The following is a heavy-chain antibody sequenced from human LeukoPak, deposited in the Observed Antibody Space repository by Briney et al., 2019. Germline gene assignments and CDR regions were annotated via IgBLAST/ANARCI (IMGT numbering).Heavy chain of an antibody. CDR3: ARDRYCSSTSCYLFGYYYYGMDV. D-gene: IGHD2-2*01. Sequence: GGSLRLSCAASWFTVSSNYMSWVRQAPGKGLEWVSVIYSGGSTYYADSVKGRFTISRDNSKNTLYLQMNSLRAEDTAVYYCARDRYCSSTSCYLFGYYYYGMDVWGKGTTVTVSS. V-gene: IGHV3-53*01. CDR1: WFTVSSNY. J-gene: IGHJ6*04. CDR2: IYSGGST.